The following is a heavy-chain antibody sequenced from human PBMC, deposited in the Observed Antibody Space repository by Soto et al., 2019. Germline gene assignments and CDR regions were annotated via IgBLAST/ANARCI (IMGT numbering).Heavy chain of an antibody. CDR1: GGSISSGDYY. Sequence: SETLSLTCTVSGGSISSGDYYWSWIRQPPGKGLEWIGYIYYSGSTYYNPSLKSRVAISVDTSKNQFSLKLSSVTAADTAVYYCASVDTAMVYFDYWGQGXLVTVYS. J-gene: IGHJ4*02. CDR3: ASVDTAMVYFDY. D-gene: IGHD5-18*01. CDR2: IYYSGST. V-gene: IGHV4-30-4*01.